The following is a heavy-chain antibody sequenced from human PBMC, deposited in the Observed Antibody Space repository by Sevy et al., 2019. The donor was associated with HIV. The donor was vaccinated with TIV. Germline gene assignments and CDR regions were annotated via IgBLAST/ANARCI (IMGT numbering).Heavy chain of an antibody. Sequence: ASVKVSCKASGYTFTTYYIHWVRQAPGQGLEWVGIFDPTSGSTVYAQKFQGRVTMTSDTSTATFYMEVVNLRSEDTAVYYCVAIRQARWDYWGQGTLVTVSS. CDR1: GYTFTTYY. V-gene: IGHV1-46*01. CDR2: FDPTSGST. D-gene: IGHD5-12*01. J-gene: IGHJ4*02. CDR3: VAIRQARWDY.